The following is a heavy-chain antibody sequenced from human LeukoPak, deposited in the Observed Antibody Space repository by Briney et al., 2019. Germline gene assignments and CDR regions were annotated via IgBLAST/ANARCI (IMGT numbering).Heavy chain of an antibody. D-gene: IGHD2-2*01. J-gene: IGHJ4*02. V-gene: IGHV4-38-2*02. CDR1: GYSISSGYY. CDR2: IYHSGST. CDR3: ARVMEYQLLWYDY. Sequence: SETLSLTCTVSGYSISSGYYWGWIRQPPGKGLEWFGSIYHSGSTYYNPSLKSRVTISVDTSKNQFSLKLSSVTAADTAVYYCARVMEYQLLWYDYWGQGTLVTVSS.